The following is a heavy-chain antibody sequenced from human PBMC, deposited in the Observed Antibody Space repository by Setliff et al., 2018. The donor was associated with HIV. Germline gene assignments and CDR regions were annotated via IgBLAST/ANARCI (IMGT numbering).Heavy chain of an antibody. J-gene: IGHJ4*02. CDR1: GDSISGYY. CDR3: ARDPPGYGDSNDY. Sequence: SETLSLTCTSSGDSISGYYWGWIRQPPGKGLEWIGSIYYSGSTTYNPTLKSRVTMSIDTSKNQFSLKVRSVSAADTAVYYCARDPPGYGDSNDYWGQGMLVTVS. CDR2: IYYSGST. D-gene: IGHD4-17*01. V-gene: IGHV4-59*01.